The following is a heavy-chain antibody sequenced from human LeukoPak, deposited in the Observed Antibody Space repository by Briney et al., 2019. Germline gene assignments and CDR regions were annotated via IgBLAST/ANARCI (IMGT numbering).Heavy chain of an antibody. J-gene: IGHJ4*02. CDR3: ALYCSSTSCYNFDY. D-gene: IGHD2-2*01. CDR2: MNPNSGNT. CDR1: GYTFTSYD. V-gene: IGHV1-8*01. Sequence: ASVKVSCKASGYTFTSYDINWVRQATGQGLEWMGWMNPNSGNTGYAQKFQGRVTMTRDTSISTAYMELSSLRSDDTAVYYCALYCSSTSCYNFDYWGQGTLVTVPS.